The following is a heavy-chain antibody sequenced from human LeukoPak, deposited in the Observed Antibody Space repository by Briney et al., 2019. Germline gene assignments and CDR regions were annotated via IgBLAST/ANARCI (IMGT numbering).Heavy chain of an antibody. J-gene: IGHJ4*02. CDR2: IYNGGTT. CDR3: ARGARFFAYYDY. Sequence: SQTLSLTCTVSDGSISGDNYYWSWIRQLPGKGLEWIGYIYNGGTTYYSPSLKSRVIISVDTSKNQFSLKLKSVTAADTAMYYCARGARFFAYYDYWGQGTLVTVSS. V-gene: IGHV4-31*03. CDR1: DGSISGDNYY. D-gene: IGHD2-21*01.